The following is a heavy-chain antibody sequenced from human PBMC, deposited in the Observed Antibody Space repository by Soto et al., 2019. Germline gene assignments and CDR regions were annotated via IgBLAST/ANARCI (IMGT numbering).Heavy chain of an antibody. CDR1: GFTVSSNY. CDR3: ARGPGSEARSIGARPAAIYYYYMDV. CDR2: IYSGGST. V-gene: IGHV3-66*01. J-gene: IGHJ6*03. Sequence: GGSLRLSCAASGFTVSSNYMSWVRQAPGKGLEWVSVIYSGGSTYYADSVKGRFTISKDNSKNTLYLQMNSLRAEDTAVDYCARGPGSEARSIGARPAAIYYYYMDVWGKGTTVTVSS. D-gene: IGHD6-6*01.